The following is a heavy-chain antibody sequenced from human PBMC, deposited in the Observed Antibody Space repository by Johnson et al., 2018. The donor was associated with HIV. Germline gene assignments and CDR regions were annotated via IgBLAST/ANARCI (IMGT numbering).Heavy chain of an antibody. CDR3: ARATVDDYGDYDDAFDI. V-gene: IGHV3-30*04. Sequence: QVQLVESGGGVVQPGRSLRLSCVTSGFTFSSYAMHWVRQAPGKGLEWVAVISYDGSNEYSGDSVKGRFTISRDNSKNTMYLQMNSLRAEDTAVYYCARATVDDYGDYDDAFDIWGQGTMVTVSS. J-gene: IGHJ3*02. CDR2: ISYDGSNE. CDR1: GFTFSSYA. D-gene: IGHD4-17*01.